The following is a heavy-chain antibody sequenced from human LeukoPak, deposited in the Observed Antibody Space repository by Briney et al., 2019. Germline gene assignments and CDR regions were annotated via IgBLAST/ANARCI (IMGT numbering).Heavy chain of an antibody. Sequence: PSETLSLTCTVSGGSISSYYWSWIRQPPGKGLEWIGYIYNSGSTSYNSSLKSRVTISVDRSRNQFSLRLSSVTAADTAVYYCARALRGGRTGYSFDIWGQGTMVTVSS. V-gene: IGHV4-59*01. CDR1: GGSISSYY. CDR2: IYNSGST. CDR3: ARALRGGRTGYSFDI. D-gene: IGHD2-15*01. J-gene: IGHJ3*02.